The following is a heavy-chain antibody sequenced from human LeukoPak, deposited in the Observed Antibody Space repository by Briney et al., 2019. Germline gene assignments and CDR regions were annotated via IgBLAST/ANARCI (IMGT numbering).Heavy chain of an antibody. Sequence: PGGSLRLSCTASGFSITPNDMNWVRQAPGKGPEWVALIYISGITKYADSVQGRFTISRDNSKSTLYLQMNSLRAEDTAVYYCAKRSPPYWGQGTLVTVSS. D-gene: IGHD3-10*01. CDR3: AKRSPPY. J-gene: IGHJ4*02. CDR2: IYISGIT. CDR1: GFSITPND. V-gene: IGHV3-66*04.